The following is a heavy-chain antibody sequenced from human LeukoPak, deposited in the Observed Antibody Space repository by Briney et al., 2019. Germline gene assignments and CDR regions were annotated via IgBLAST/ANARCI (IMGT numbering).Heavy chain of an antibody. CDR1: GGSISNSY. J-gene: IGHJ4*02. V-gene: IGHV4-59*01. CDR3: ARLLLDYTNDDGNFGGPHLPD. D-gene: IGHD2-8*01. CDR2: TSYSGIT. Sequence: SETLSLTCTVSGGSISNSYWTWLRQPPGKTLEWIGYTSYSGITNRNPSLKSRVSFSLDSSKNEISLTLTSVTAADPAVYFCARLLLDYTNDDGNFGGPHLPDWGQGTLVTVSS.